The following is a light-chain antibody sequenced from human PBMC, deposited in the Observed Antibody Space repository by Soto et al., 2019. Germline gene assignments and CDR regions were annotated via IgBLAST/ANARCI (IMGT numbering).Light chain of an antibody. V-gene: IGLV2-8*01. J-gene: IGLJ1*01. Sequence: QSVLTQPPSASGSPGQSVTISCTGTSSDVGGYNYVSWYQQHPGKAPKLMIYEVSKRPSGVPDRFSASKSGNTASLTVSGLQAEDDADYYCSSYAGSNNYVFGTGTKLTVL. CDR3: SSYAGSNNYV. CDR2: EVS. CDR1: SSDVGGYNY.